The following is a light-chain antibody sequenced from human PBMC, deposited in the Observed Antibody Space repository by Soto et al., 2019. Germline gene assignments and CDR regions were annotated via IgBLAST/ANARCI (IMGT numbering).Light chain of an antibody. CDR3: QSFDSTLSVSI. CDR1: SSKIGTTYD. J-gene: IGLJ2*01. V-gene: IGLV1-40*01. Sequence: QSVLTQPPSVSGAPGQRVTISCTGNSSKIGTTYDVHWYRLLPGTAPKLLIYDNTNRPSGVPDRFSGSKSGPSASLAITGLQAGDEADYYCQSFDSTLSVSIFGGGTKLTVL. CDR2: DNT.